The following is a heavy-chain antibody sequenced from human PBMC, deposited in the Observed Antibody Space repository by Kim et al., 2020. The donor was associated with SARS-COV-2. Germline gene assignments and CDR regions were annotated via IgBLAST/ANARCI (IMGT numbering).Heavy chain of an antibody. D-gene: IGHD6-13*01. CDR1: GFTFSSYA. CDR2: ISGSGGST. Sequence: GGSLRLSCAASGFTFSSYAMSWVRQAPGKGLEWVSAISGSGGSTYYADSVKGRFTISRDNSKNTLYLQMNSLRAEDTAVYYCAKDGPIAAAYEGYFQHWGQGTLVTVSS. CDR3: AKDGPIAAAYEGYFQH. V-gene: IGHV3-23*01. J-gene: IGHJ1*01.